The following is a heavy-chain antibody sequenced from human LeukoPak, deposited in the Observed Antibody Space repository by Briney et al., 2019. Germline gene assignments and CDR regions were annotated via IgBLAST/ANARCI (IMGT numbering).Heavy chain of an antibody. J-gene: IGHJ4*02. CDR2: ISGYNGKT. D-gene: IGHD5-18*01. Sequence: ASVKVSCKASGYTFANYGISLVRQAPGLRLEWMGWISGYNGKTNYAQKFQGRVTMTTDTSTRIAFMELRSLRSDDTAVYYCGRQVDTSMALPDYWGQGTLVTVSS. CDR3: GRQVDTSMALPDY. CDR1: GYTFANYG. V-gene: IGHV1-18*01.